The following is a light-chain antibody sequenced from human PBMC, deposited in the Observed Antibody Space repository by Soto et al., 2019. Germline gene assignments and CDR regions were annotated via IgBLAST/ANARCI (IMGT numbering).Light chain of an antibody. CDR3: SSYTSSNTLEV. CDR1: SRDVGGSNY. V-gene: IGLV2-14*01. CDR2: EVS. J-gene: IGLJ1*01. Sequence: QSVLIQPASVSRSPGQSITISCTGTSRDVGGSNYVSWYQHHPHRAPKLLIYEVSYRPSGVSSRFSGSKSGNTASLTISGLLAEDDADYYCSSYTSSNTLEVFGVGTKLTVL.